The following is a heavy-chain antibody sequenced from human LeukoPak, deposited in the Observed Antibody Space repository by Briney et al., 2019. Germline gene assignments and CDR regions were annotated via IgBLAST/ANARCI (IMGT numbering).Heavy chain of an antibody. CDR2: ISGSGGST. J-gene: IGHJ4*02. D-gene: IGHD5-12*01. Sequence: PGGSLRLSCAASGFTVSSNYMSWVRQAPGKGLEWVSAISGSGGSTYYADSVKGRFTISRDNSKNTLYLQMNSLRAEDTAVYYCAKENGVVPRGIDYWGQGTLVTVSS. CDR3: AKENGVVPRGIDY. V-gene: IGHV3-23*01. CDR1: GFTVSSNY.